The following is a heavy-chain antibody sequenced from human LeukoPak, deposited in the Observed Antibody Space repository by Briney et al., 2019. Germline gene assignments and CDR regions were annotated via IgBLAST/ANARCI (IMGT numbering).Heavy chain of an antibody. D-gene: IGHD3-3*01. CDR1: GYTFTSYD. Sequence: ASVKVSCKASGYTFTSYDINWVRQATGQGREWMGWMNPNSSNTGYAQKFQGRVTMTRNTSISTAYMELSSLRSEDTAVYYCAREATIFGVVLHGMDVWGQGTTVTVSS. CDR2: MNPNSSNT. CDR3: AREATIFGVVLHGMDV. V-gene: IGHV1-8*01. J-gene: IGHJ6*02.